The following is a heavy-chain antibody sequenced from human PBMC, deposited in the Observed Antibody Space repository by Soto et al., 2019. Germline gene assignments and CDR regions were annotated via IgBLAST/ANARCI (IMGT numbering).Heavy chain of an antibody. Sequence: PGGSLRLSCAASEFTFSNYAMSWVRQAPGKGLEWVSAISYGGGTTYYADSVKGRFTISRDNSKNTLYLQMNSLRAEDTAVYYCARDFGDSRGSYYYYGMDVWGQGTTVTVSS. CDR2: ISYGGGTT. CDR3: ARDFGDSRGSYYYYGMDV. V-gene: IGHV3-23*01. J-gene: IGHJ6*02. D-gene: IGHD2-21*02. CDR1: EFTFSNYA.